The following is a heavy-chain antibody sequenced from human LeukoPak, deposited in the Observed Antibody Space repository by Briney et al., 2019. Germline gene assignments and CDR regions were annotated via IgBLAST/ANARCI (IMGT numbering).Heavy chain of an antibody. Sequence: SETLSLTCTVSGGSISSSSYYWGWIRQPPGKGLEWIGSIYYSGSTYYNPSLKSRVTISVDTSKNQFSLKLSSVTAADTAVYYCARDELAAPFDYWGQGTLVNVSS. CDR1: GGSISSSSYY. D-gene: IGHD6-6*01. J-gene: IGHJ4*02. V-gene: IGHV4-39*07. CDR3: ARDELAAPFDY. CDR2: IYYSGST.